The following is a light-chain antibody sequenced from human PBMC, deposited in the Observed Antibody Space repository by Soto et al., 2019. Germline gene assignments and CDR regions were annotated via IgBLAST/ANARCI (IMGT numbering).Light chain of an antibody. CDR2: RAS. CDR1: QNINKW. CDR3: QQYGSYYSST. V-gene: IGKV1-5*03. J-gene: IGKJ1*01. Sequence: DIQMTQSPSTLSASVGDRVTITCRASQNINKWLAWYQQKPGIAPKLLIYRASTLERGVPSRFSASRSRTDFTLTLSNLQPDDSATYYCQQYGSYYSSTFGQGTKVEIK.